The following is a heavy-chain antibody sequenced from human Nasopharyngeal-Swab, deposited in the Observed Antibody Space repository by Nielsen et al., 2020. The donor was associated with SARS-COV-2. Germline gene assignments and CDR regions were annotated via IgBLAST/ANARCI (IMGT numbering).Heavy chain of an antibody. CDR1: GFTFSSYA. Sequence: GESLKISCAASGFTFSSYAMSWVRQAPGKGLEWVSAISGSGGSTYYADSVKGRFTISRDNSKNTLYLQMNSLRAEDTAVYYCSRDPFGAMVDYFDYWGQGTLVTVSS. D-gene: IGHD5-18*01. CDR2: ISGSGGST. J-gene: IGHJ4*02. V-gene: IGHV3-23*01. CDR3: SRDPFGAMVDYFDY.